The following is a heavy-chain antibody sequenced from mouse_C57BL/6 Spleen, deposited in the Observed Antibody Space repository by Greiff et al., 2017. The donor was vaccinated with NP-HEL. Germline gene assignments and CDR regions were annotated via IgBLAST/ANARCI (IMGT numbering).Heavy chain of an antibody. D-gene: IGHD2-3*01. CDR1: GYSITSGYD. J-gene: IGHJ3*01. CDR2: ISYSGST. V-gene: IGHV3-1*01. CDR3: ARGRDGYYLAWFAY. Sequence: EVKLLESGPGMVKPSQSLSLTCTVTGYSITSGYDWHWIRHFPGNKLEWMGYISYSGSTNYNPSLKSRISITHDTSKNHFFLKLNSVTTEDTATYYCARGRDGYYLAWFAYWGQGTLVTVSA.